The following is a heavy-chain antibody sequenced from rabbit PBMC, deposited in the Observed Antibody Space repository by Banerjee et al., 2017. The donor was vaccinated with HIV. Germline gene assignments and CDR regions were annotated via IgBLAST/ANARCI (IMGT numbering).Heavy chain of an antibody. V-gene: IGHV1S45*01. Sequence: QEQLEESGGGLVQPEGSLTLTCTASGFSYMCWVRQSPGKGPEWIACINTITGDTVYATWAKGRFTISRTSSTTVALQMTSLTAADTATYFCARVSHGVYCDMDLWGQGTLVTVS. J-gene: IGHJ3*01. CDR2: INTITGDT. CDR1: GFSY. D-gene: IGHD2-1*01. CDR3: ARVSHGVYCDMDL.